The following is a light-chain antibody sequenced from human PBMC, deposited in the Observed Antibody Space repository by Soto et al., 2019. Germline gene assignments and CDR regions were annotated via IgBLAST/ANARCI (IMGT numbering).Light chain of an antibody. CDR3: QPYNNWPLT. V-gene: IGKV3D-11*01. J-gene: IGKJ4*01. CDR2: DAS. CDR1: QGVSTY. Sequence: EIVLTQSPATLSLSPGERATLSCRASQGVSTYLAWYQQKPGQAPRLLIYDASNRATGIPARFSGSGPGTDFTLTINSLQSEDFAIYYCQPYNNWPLTFGGGTKVESK.